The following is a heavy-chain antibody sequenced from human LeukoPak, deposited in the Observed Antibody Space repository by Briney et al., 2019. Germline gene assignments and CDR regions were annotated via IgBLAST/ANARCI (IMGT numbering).Heavy chain of an antibody. CDR1: GGSFSGYY. CDR3: ASELYRSSSGNDP. V-gene: IGHV4-34*01. D-gene: IGHD6-6*01. CDR2: INHSGST. Sequence: SETLSLTCAVYGGSFSGYYWSWIRQPPGKGLEWIGEINHSGSTNYNPSLKSRVTISVDTSKNQFSLKLSSVTAADTAVYYCASELYRSSSGNDPWGQGTLVTVSS. J-gene: IGHJ5*02.